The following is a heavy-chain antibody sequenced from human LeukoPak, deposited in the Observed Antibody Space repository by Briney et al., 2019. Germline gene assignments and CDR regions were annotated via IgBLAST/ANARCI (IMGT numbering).Heavy chain of an antibody. V-gene: IGHV3-23*01. CDR2: ISGSGGNT. Sequence: GGSLRLSCAASGFTFRSYSMNWVRQAPGKGLEWVSAISGSGGNTYYADSVKGRFTISRDNSKNTLYLQMNSLRAEDTAVYYCAKDRRAGSYDYWGQGTLVTVSS. D-gene: IGHD3-10*01. CDR1: GFTFRSYS. J-gene: IGHJ4*02. CDR3: AKDRRAGSYDY.